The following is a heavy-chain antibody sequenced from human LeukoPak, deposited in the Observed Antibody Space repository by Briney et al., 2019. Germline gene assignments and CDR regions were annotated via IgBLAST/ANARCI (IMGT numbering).Heavy chain of an antibody. CDR3: ARHVIAWELFNY. Sequence: SETLSLTCAVYGGSFSGYYWSWIRQPPGKGLEWIGEINHSGSTNYNPSLKSRVTISVDTSKNQFSLKLSSVTAADTAVYYCARHVIAWELFNYWGQGTLVTVSS. V-gene: IGHV4-34*01. J-gene: IGHJ4*02. CDR1: GGSFSGYY. CDR2: INHSGST. D-gene: IGHD1-26*01.